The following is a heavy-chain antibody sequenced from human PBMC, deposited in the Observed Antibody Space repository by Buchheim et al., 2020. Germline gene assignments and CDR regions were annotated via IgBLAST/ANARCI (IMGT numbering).Heavy chain of an antibody. CDR1: GVSISSGGYS. Sequence: QLQLQESGSGLVKPSQTLSLTCAVSGVSISSGGYSWSWIRQPPGKGLQWIGYIYHSGSTYYNPSLKCRVTISVARSKNQFSLKLSSVTAADTAVYYCARERGPSYGSGTGWFDPWGQGTL. CDR3: ARERGPSYGSGTGWFDP. CDR2: IYHSGST. V-gene: IGHV4-30-2*01. D-gene: IGHD3-10*01. J-gene: IGHJ5*02.